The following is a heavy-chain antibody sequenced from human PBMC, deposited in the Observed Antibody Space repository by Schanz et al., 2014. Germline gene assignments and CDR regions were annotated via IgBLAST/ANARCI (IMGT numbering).Heavy chain of an antibody. J-gene: IGHJ6*02. D-gene: IGHD6-13*01. CDR3: AREEGWGIAAAGPKHYYYGMDV. CDR1: GFTFSSYA. V-gene: IGHV3-23*04. CDR2: LSGSGGST. Sequence: VQLVESGGGVVQFGRSLRLSCVASGFTFSSYAMSWVRQAPVKGLEWVSALSGSGGSTYYADSVKGRFTISRDNAKNSLYLQMNSLRAEDTAVYYCAREEGWGIAAAGPKHYYYGMDVWGQGTTVTVSS.